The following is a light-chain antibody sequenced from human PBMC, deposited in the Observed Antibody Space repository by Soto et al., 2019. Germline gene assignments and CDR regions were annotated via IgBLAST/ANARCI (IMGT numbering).Light chain of an antibody. CDR1: QDIGHE. CDR2: AAS. V-gene: IGKV1-39*01. J-gene: IGKJ4*01. Sequence: DIQMTQSPSSLSASVGDRVTITCRASQDIGHELAWYQQKPGRAPKLLIFAASSLQSGVPSRFSGSRSGPDFTLTISSLQPEDFATYYCQQSYSSPPTFGEGTKVDIK. CDR3: QQSYSSPPT.